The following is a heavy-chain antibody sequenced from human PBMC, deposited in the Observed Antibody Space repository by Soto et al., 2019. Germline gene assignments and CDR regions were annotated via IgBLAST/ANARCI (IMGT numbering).Heavy chain of an antibody. CDR3: ARSGYGYGPIFD. V-gene: IGHV1-69*01. Sequence: QVQLEQSGAEMKKPGSSVKVSCKASRDTFSSSGFSWVRRAPGQGLEWMGGFIPIFGTANYAPNFQGRVSITADGCTGMVYMDLSRLSSDDTAVYCCARSGYGYGPIFDWGQGSLVSVSS. CDR2: FIPIFGTA. D-gene: IGHD5-18*01. J-gene: IGHJ4*02. CDR1: RDTFSSSG.